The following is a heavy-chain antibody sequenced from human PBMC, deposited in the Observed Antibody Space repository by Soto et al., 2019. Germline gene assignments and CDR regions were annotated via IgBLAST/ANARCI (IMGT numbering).Heavy chain of an antibody. D-gene: IGHD1-26*01. J-gene: IGHJ4*02. CDR1: GFTFSTSA. CDR3: AKSSGSYYY. V-gene: IGHV3-23*01. Sequence: GSLRLSCAASGFTFSTSAMIWVRQAPGKGLEWVSGLSGSGGNAYYADSVKGRFTISRDNSKNTLYLQMNSLRAEDPAVYYCAKSSGSYYYWGQG. CDR2: LSGSGGNA.